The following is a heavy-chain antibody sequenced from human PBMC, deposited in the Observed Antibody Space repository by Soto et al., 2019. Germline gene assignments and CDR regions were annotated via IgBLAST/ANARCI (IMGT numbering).Heavy chain of an antibody. CDR2: ITSDGSDT. CDR1: GLTFSSYC. CDR3: ARGAATWDYYYCYMDV. Sequence: PGGSLRLSCAASGLTFSSYCLHWVRQAPGKGLVWVSRITSDGSDTAYADSVKGRFTISRDNSKNTLYLQMNSLRAEDTAVYYCARGAATWDYYYCYMDVWGKGTTVTVSS. D-gene: IGHD2-15*01. V-gene: IGHV3-74*01. J-gene: IGHJ6*03.